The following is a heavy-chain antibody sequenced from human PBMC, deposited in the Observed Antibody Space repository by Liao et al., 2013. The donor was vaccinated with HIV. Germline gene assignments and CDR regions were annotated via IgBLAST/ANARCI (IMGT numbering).Heavy chain of an antibody. CDR3: ARRLRRSSSVSVPFDI. D-gene: IGHD2-15*01. CDR1: GGSFSDYY. J-gene: IGHJ3*02. V-gene: IGHV4-34*01. CDR2: INQNGNT. Sequence: QVQLQQWGAGLLKPSETLSLTCAVYGGSFSDYYWSWIRQSPGKGLEWIGEINQNGNTNYNPSLKSRVIISVDTSKNQFSLKVASMNAADTAVYYCARRLRRSSSVSVPFDIWGRGTMVTVSS.